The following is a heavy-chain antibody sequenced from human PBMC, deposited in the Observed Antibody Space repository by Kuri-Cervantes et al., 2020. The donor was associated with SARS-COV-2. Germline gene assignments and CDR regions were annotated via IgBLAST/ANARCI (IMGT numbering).Heavy chain of an antibody. J-gene: IGHJ3*02. Sequence: ASVKVSCKASGYAFTGYYMHWVRQAPGQGFEWMGWINPNSGGTNYAQKFQGWVTMTRDTSISTAYMELSSLRSEDTAVYYCATDQRYYDSSGYYFGGAFDIWGQGTMVTVSS. CDR2: INPNSGGT. D-gene: IGHD3-22*01. CDR1: GYAFTGYY. V-gene: IGHV1-2*04. CDR3: ATDQRYYDSSGYYFGGAFDI.